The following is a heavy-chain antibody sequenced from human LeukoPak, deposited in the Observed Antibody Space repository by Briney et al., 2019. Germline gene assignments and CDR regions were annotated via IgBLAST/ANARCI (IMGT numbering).Heavy chain of an antibody. CDR1: GGSINSGGYY. J-gene: IGHJ3*02. D-gene: IGHD4-23*01. V-gene: IGHV4-30-2*01. CDR3: ARGYGDNSGAFDI. Sequence: SETLSLTCTVSGGSINSGGYYGSWIRQPPGKGLEWIGYIYHTGRTSYNPSLKSRVTISVDRSKNQFSLKLNSVTAADTAVYYCARGYGDNSGAFDIWGQGTMVTVPS. CDR2: IYHTGRT.